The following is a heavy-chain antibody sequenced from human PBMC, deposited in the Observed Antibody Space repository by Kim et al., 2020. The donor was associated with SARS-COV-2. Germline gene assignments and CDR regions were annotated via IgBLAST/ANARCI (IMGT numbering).Heavy chain of an antibody. Sequence: GGSLRLSCAASGFTFSTYAMSWVRQAPGKGLEWVSVIYTGGSKTHYIDSVKGRFSIPRDNAKSTLYLEMNSLRADDTAVYYCAKAKGGPRPFFYYYGLDVWGQGPAVTVSS. CDR2: IYTGGSKT. V-gene: IGHV3-23*03. J-gene: IGHJ6*02. CDR3: AKAKGGPRPFFYYYGLDV. D-gene: IGHD3-16*01. CDR1: GFTFSTYA.